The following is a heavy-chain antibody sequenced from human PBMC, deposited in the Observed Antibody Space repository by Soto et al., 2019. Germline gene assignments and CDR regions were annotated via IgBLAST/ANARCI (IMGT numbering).Heavy chain of an antibody. J-gene: IGHJ4*02. CDR1: GFTFSSYG. Sequence: QVQLVESGGGVVQPGRSLRLSCAASGFTFSSYGMHWVRQAPGKGLEWVALISFDGSNTYYADSVKGRFTISRDNSQNTLYLQMLSLRAEDTSVYYCGAGQFFSDYWGQGTLVTVSS. CDR2: ISFDGSNT. D-gene: IGHD6-19*01. CDR3: GAGQFFSDY. V-gene: IGHV3-30*03.